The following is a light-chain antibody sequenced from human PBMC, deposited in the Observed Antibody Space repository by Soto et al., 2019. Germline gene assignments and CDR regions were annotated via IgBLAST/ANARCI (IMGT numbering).Light chain of an antibody. CDR2: GAS. J-gene: IGKJ5*01. Sequence: EIVMTQSPATLSVSPGERATLSCRASQSVSSNLAWYQQKPGQAPRLLIYGASTRATGIPARFSGSGSGTEFTLTISSLQSEDFAVYYCQQYNNWVPITFGQGTRLEIK. CDR1: QSVSSN. CDR3: QQYNNWVPIT. V-gene: IGKV3-15*01.